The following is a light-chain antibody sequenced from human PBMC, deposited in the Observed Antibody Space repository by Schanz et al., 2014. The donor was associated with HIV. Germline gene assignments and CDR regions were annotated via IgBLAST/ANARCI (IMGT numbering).Light chain of an antibody. CDR2: DAS. CDR3: LQRSSWPIT. Sequence: EIVMTQSPTTLSVSPGERATLSCRASQSVRSDLAWYQQTPGQAPRLLIYDASIRATGVPARFSGSGSGTDFTLTISSLEPEDFAVYYCLQRSSWPITFGPGTRLEIK. J-gene: IGKJ5*01. V-gene: IGKV3-11*01. CDR1: QSVRSD.